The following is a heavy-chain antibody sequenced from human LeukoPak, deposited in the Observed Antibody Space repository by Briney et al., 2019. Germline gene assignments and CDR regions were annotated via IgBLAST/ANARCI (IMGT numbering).Heavy chain of an antibody. CDR1: GFTVSTYY. CDR3: ARGLGYCTSTTCLLPFDY. CDR2: IYSGGST. Sequence: GGSLRLSCAASGFTVSTYYMTWVRQAPGKGLECVSVIYSGGSTHYADSVKGRFTVSRDNSKNTLYLQMNSLRAEDTAMYYCARGLGYCTSTTCLLPFDYWGQGTLVTVSS. V-gene: IGHV3-53*01. D-gene: IGHD2-2*01. J-gene: IGHJ4*02.